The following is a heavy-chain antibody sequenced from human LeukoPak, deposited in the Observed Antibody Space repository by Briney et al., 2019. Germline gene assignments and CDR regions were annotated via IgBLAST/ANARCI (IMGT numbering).Heavy chain of an antibody. Sequence: GTVTVSCKASGYTFTSYGISWVRQAHGQGSEWMGWISAYNGNTNYAQKLQRRDTMTTDTSTSTAYMELRSLRSDDTAVYYCARDLSYMGSSCDYWGQGTLVTVSS. CDR2: ISAYNGNT. D-gene: IGHD6-13*01. V-gene: IGHV1-18*01. J-gene: IGHJ4*02. CDR3: ARDLSYMGSSCDY. CDR1: GYTFTSYG.